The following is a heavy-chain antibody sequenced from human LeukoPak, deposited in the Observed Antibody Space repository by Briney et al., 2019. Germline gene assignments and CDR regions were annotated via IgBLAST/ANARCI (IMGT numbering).Heavy chain of an antibody. CDR1: GFTFSSYS. V-gene: IGHV3-21*01. D-gene: IGHD2-8*01. CDR3: ARGGEDIVLMVYAPDYYYGMDV. Sequence: GSLRLSCAASGFTFSSYSMNWVRQAPGKGLEWVSSISSSSSYIYYADSVKGRFTISGDNAKNSLYLQMNSLRAEDMAVYYCARGGEDIVLMVYAPDYYYGMDVWGQGTTVTVSS. CDR2: ISSSSSYI. J-gene: IGHJ6*02.